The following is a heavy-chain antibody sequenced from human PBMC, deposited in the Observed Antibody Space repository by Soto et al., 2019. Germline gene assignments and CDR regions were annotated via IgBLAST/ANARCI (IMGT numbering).Heavy chain of an antibody. CDR3: ARAGGLGAVAVDY. J-gene: IGHJ4*02. Sequence: QLQLQESGSGLVKPSQTLSLTCAVSGGSISSSGYSWSWIRQPPGKGLEWIGYIYHSGSTYYNPSLQSRVTISVDRSNNQFSLKLSSVTAADTAVYYCARAGGLGAVAVDYWGQGTLVTVSS. V-gene: IGHV4-30-2*01. CDR2: IYHSGST. D-gene: IGHD6-19*01. CDR1: GGSISSSGYS.